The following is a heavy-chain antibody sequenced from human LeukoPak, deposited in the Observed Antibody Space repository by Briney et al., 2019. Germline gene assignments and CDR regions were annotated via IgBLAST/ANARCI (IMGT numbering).Heavy chain of an antibody. CDR3: ARGPVKVVAAGTRFDY. CDR1: GGSFSGYY. D-gene: IGHD2-15*01. CDR2: IYHSGST. J-gene: IGHJ4*02. V-gene: IGHV4-34*01. Sequence: PSETLSLTCAVYGGSFSGYYWRWIRQPPGKGLEWIGEIYHSGSTNYNPSLKSRITISIDTSKNQFSLKMNSVTAADTAMYYCARGPVKVVAAGTRFDYWGQGTLVTVSS.